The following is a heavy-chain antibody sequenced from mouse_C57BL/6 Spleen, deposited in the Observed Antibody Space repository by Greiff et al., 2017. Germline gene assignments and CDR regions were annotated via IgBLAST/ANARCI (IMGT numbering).Heavy chain of an antibody. V-gene: IGHV1-64*01. CDR2: IHPNSGST. D-gene: IGHD1-1*01. Sequence: QVQLQQSGAELVKPGASVKLSCKASGYTFTSYWMHWVKQRPGQGLEWIGMIHPNSGSTNYNEKFKSKATLTVDKSSSTAYMQLCSLTSEGSAVYYGARVDTVVADWCFDVWGTGTTVTVSA. CDR1: GYTFTSYW. CDR3: ARVDTVVADWCFDV. J-gene: IGHJ1*03.